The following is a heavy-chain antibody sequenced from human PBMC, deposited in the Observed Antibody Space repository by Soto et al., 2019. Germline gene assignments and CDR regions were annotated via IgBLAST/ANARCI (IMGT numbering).Heavy chain of an antibody. CDR3: AKFDYKYWRSYYIDL. CDR1: GFSFSNYA. J-gene: IGHJ5*02. CDR2: ISASGATI. Sequence: GGSLRLCCATSGFSFSNYAMAWVRQAPGRGLDWVSSISASGATIDYAESVTGRFTISRDSSKNTVFLEMNSLRGEDTALYYCAKFDYKYWRSYYIDLCGQGTQVTVPS. D-gene: IGHD3-3*01. V-gene: IGHV3-23*01.